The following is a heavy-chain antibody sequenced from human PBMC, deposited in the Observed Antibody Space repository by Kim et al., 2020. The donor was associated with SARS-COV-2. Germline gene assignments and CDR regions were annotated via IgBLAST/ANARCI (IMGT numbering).Heavy chain of an antibody. Sequence: SESLSLTCAVSGGSISSSNWWSWVRQPPGKGLEWIGEIYHSGSTNYNPSLKSRVTISVDKSKNQFSLKLSSVTAADTAVYYCARDKGGVRGVIMVVGYYYYGMDVWGQGTTVTVSS. J-gene: IGHJ6*02. V-gene: IGHV4-4*02. CDR3: ARDKGGVRGVIMVVGYYYYGMDV. CDR2: IYHSGST. D-gene: IGHD3-10*01. CDR1: GGSISSSNW.